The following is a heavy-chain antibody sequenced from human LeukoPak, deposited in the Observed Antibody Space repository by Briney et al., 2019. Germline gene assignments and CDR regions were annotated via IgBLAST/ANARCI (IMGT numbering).Heavy chain of an antibody. CDR1: GGSISSGGYY. CDR3: ARLYSLAPLRDY. CDR2: IYYSGST. Sequence: PSETLSLTCTVSGGSISSGGYYWSWIRQHPGKGLEWIGYIYYSGSTYYNPSLKSRVTISVDTSKNQFSLKLCSVTAADTAVYYCARLYSLAPLRDYWGQGTLVTVSS. J-gene: IGHJ4*02. D-gene: IGHD6-13*01. V-gene: IGHV4-31*03.